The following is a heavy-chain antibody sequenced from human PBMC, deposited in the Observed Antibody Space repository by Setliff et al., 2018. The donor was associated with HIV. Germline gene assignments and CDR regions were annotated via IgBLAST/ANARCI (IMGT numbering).Heavy chain of an antibody. J-gene: IGHJ4*02. D-gene: IGHD3-3*01. CDR3: ARGNNDLESFDY. CDR1: GYSMSGGYN. V-gene: IGHV4-38-2*02. CDR2: IYHVGTT. Sequence: SETLSLTCTVSGYSMSGGYNWGWIRQSPEKGLEWIGNIYHVGTTYYNPSLKSRVTLSVDPSKNQFSLKLTSVTASDTAVYYCARGNNDLESFDYWGQGALVTVSS.